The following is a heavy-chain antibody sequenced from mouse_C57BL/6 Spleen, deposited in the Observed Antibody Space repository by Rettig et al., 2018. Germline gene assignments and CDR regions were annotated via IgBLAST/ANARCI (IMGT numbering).Heavy chain of an antibody. V-gene: IGHV1-55*01. J-gene: IGHJ2*01. CDR1: GYTFTSYW. CDR2: IYPGSGST. CDR3: ARGRDGPYYFDY. D-gene: IGHD2-3*01. Sequence: QVQLQQPGAELVKPGASVKMSCKASGYTFTSYWITWVKQRPGQGLEWIGDIYPGSGSTNYNEKFKSKATLTVDTSSSTAYMQLSSLTSEDSAVYYCARGRDGPYYFDYWGQGTTLTVSS.